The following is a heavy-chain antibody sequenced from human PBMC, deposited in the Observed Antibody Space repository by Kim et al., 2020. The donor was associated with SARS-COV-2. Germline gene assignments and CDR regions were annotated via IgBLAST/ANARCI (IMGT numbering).Heavy chain of an antibody. V-gene: IGHV1-69*13. D-gene: IGHD4-17*01. CDR2: IIPIFGTA. CDR1: GGTFRSYA. CDR3: AREPYGGPLYYFDY. Sequence: SVKVSCKASGGTFRSYAISWVRQAPGQGLEWMGGIIPIFGTANYAQKFQGRVTITADESTSTAYMELSSLRSEDTAVYYCAREPYGGPLYYFDYWGQGTLVTVSS. J-gene: IGHJ4*02.